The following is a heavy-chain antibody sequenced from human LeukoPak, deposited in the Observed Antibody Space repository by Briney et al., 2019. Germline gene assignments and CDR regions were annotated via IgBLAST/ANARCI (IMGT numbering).Heavy chain of an antibody. CDR2: ISSSSSYI. Sequence: SGGSLRLSCAASGFTFSSYSMNWVRQAPGKGLEWVSSISSSSSYIYYADSVKGRFTISRDNAKNSLYLQMNSLRAEDTAVYYCARGGYSYGPGLIILFDYWGQGTLVTVSS. J-gene: IGHJ4*02. CDR3: ARGGYSYGPGLIILFDY. CDR1: GFTFSSYS. V-gene: IGHV3-21*01. D-gene: IGHD5-18*01.